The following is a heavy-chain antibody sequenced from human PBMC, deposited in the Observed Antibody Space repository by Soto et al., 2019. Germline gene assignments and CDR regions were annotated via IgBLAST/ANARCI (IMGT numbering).Heavy chain of an antibody. CDR2: ISYDGSNK. CDR1: GFTFSSYG. Sequence: PGGSLRHSCAASGFTFSSYGMHWVRQAPGKGLEWVAVISYDGSNKYYADSVKGRFTISRDNSKHTLYLQMNSLRAEDTAVYYCAKGDPDFGNWGQGTLVTVSS. CDR3: AKGDPDFGN. V-gene: IGHV3-30*18. J-gene: IGHJ4*02.